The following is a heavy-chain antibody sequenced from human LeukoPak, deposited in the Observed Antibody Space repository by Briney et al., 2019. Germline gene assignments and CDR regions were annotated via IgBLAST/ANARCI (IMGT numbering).Heavy chain of an antibody. J-gene: IGHJ3*02. D-gene: IGHD4-17*01. V-gene: IGHV3-30-3*01. CDR2: ISYDGSNK. CDR3: ARGTVTSDAFDI. CDR1: GFTFSSYA. Sequence: GGSLRLSCAASGFTFSSYAMHWVRQAPGKGLEWVAVISYDGSNKYYADSVKGRFTISRDNSKNTLYLQMNSLRAEDTAVYYCARGTVTSDAFDIWGQGTMATVSP.